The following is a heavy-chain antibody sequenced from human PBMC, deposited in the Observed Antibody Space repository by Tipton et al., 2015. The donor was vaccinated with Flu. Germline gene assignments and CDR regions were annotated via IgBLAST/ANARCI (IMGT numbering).Heavy chain of an antibody. D-gene: IGHD5-12*01. J-gene: IGHJ5*02. V-gene: IGHV3-48*03. CDR1: GFTFSSYE. CDR3: ARGGDRGYGPAHLDP. Sequence: SLRLSCAASGFTFSSYEMNWVRQAPGKGLEWVSYISSSGSTIYYADSVKGRFTISRDNAKNSLYLQMNSLRAEDTAVYYCARGGDRGYGPAHLDPWGQGTLVTVSS. CDR2: ISSSGSTI.